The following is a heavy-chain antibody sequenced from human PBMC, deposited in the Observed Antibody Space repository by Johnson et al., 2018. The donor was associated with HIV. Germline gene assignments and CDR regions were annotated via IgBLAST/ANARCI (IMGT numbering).Heavy chain of an antibody. CDR3: ARVRVGAFDI. Sequence: EVQLVESGGGVERPGESLRLSCVGSGFMFDDYAMSWVRQVPGKGLEWVSGIDWAGANAAYADAVKGRFTISRDNAKNYLYLQMNSLSPEDTAFYYCARVRVGAFDIWGQGTMVTVSS. D-gene: IGHD1-26*01. J-gene: IGHJ3*02. V-gene: IGHV3-20*04. CDR2: IDWAGANA. CDR1: GFMFDDYA.